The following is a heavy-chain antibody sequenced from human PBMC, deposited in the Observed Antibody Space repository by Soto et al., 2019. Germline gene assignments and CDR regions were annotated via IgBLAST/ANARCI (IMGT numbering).Heavy chain of an antibody. Sequence: QVQLVESGGGVVQPGGSLRLSCVASGYTFSNYGMHWVRQAPGKGLEWVAVTSYDGRNKYYAESVKGRFTISRDNSKNTLYLQMNSLRGEETAVYYCANWGHISGTYTLDDWGQGTLVTVSS. V-gene: IGHV3-30*18. CDR2: TSYDGRNK. D-gene: IGHD1-26*01. CDR1: GYTFSNYG. J-gene: IGHJ4*02. CDR3: ANWGHISGTYTLDD.